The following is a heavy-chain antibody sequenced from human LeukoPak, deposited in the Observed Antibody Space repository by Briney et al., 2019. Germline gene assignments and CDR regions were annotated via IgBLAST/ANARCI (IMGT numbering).Heavy chain of an antibody. D-gene: IGHD6-19*01. CDR2: ISSSSSYI. Sequence: GGSLRLSCAASGFTFSSYSMNWVRQAPGKGLEWVSSISSSSSYIYYADSVKGRFTISRDNAKNSLYLQMNSLRAEDTAVHYCARASGYTSGWYGDAFDIWGQGTMVTVSS. CDR1: GFTFSSYS. CDR3: ARASGYTSGWYGDAFDI. V-gene: IGHV3-21*01. J-gene: IGHJ3*02.